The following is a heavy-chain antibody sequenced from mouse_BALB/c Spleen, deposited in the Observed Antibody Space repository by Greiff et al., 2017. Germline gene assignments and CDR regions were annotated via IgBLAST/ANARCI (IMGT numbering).Heavy chain of an antibody. CDR2: ISYSGST. V-gene: IGHV3-8*02. J-gene: IGHJ1*01. Sequence: DVKLQESGPSLVKPSQTLSLTCSVTGDSITSGYWNWIRKFPGNKLEYMGYISYSGSTYYNPSLKSRISITRDTSKNQYYLQLNSVTTEDTATYYSARGVTTTFDWYFDVWGAGTTVTVSS. D-gene: IGHD2-3*01. CDR3: ARGVTTTFDWYFDV. CDR1: GDSITSGY.